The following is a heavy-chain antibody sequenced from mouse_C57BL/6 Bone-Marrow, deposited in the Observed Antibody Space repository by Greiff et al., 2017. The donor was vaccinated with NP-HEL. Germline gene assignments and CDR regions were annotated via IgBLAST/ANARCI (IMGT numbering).Heavy chain of an antibody. CDR2: IFPGSGST. D-gene: IGHD4-1*01. CDR1: GYTFTDYY. CDR3: ATRRLGGDPWFAY. Sequence: VQLQQSGPELVKPGASVKISCKASGYTFTDYYINWVKQRPGQGLEWIGWIFPGSGSTYYHEKFKGKATLTVDKSSSTAYMLLSSLTSEDSAVYFCATRRLGGDPWFAYWGQGTLVTVSA. J-gene: IGHJ3*01. V-gene: IGHV1-75*01.